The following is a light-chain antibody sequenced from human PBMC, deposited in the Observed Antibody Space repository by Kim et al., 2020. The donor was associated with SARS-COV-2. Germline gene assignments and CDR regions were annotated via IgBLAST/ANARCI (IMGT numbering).Light chain of an antibody. V-gene: IGLV3-25*03. CDR3: QSADSSGTWV. CDR1: ALPKQY. J-gene: IGLJ3*02. CDR2: KDS. Sequence: SYELTQPPSVSVSPGQTARITCSGDALPKQYAYWYQQKPGQAPVLVIYKDSERPSGIPERFSGSSSGTTVTLTISGVQAEDEADYYCQSADSSGTWVFGGGTQLTLL.